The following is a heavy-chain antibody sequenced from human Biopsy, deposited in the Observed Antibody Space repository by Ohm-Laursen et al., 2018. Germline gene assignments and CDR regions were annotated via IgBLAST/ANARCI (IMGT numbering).Heavy chain of an antibody. Sequence: SLRPSCAASGFTFGDYYMSGIRQAPGKGLEWLSYISGSGVTKMYADSVKGRFTVSRDNAKNSLYLEMNNLTVEDTAVYYCATDGAGSYNENWGQGTLVSVSS. V-gene: IGHV3-11*01. CDR1: GFTFGDYY. J-gene: IGHJ4*02. D-gene: IGHD3-10*01. CDR3: ATDGAGSYNEN. CDR2: ISGSGVTK.